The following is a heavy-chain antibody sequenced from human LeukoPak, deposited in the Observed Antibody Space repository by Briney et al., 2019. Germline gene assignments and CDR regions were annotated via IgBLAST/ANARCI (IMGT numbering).Heavy chain of an antibody. J-gene: IGHJ3*02. CDR2: IYTSGST. Sequence: PSETLSLTCTVSGGSISSGSYHWSWIRQPAGKGLEWIGRIYTSGSTNYNPSLKSRVTISVDTSKNQFSLKLSSVTAADTAVYYCARVCSTSCYDAFDIWGQGTMATVSS. D-gene: IGHD2-2*01. V-gene: IGHV4-61*02. CDR3: ARVCSTSCYDAFDI. CDR1: GGSISSGSYH.